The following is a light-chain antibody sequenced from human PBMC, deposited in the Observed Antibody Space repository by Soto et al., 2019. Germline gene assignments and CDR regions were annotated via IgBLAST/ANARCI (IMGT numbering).Light chain of an antibody. CDR2: SSS. V-gene: IGKV1-39*01. Sequence: DIQMTQSPSSLSAYVGDRVTITCRASQSISVYLNWYQQKPGKAPNLLIYSSSSLESGVPSRFSGSGSGTDFTLTISSLEPEDFGTYFCQQSYSRPRAFGQGTKVEI. CDR1: QSISVY. J-gene: IGKJ1*01. CDR3: QQSYSRPRA.